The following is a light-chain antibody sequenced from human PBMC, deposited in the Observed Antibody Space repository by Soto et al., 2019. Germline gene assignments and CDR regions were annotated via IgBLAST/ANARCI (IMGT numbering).Light chain of an antibody. V-gene: IGKV1-5*03. J-gene: IGKJ1*01. CDR3: QQYNSYSPVT. CDR2: KAS. Sequence: DIQMTQSPSTLSASVGERVTITCRASQSISSWLAWYQQKPGKAPKLLISKASSLESGVPSRFSGSGSGTEFTLTISSLQPDDFATYYCQQYNSYSPVTFGQGTKVEIK. CDR1: QSISSW.